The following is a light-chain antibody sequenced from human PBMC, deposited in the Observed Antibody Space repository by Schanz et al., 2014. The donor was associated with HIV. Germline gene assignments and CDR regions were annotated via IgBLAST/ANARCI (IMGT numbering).Light chain of an antibody. Sequence: DIQMTQSPSTLSASVGDRVSITCRSSQSINSGLAWYQQKPGKAPNLLIYGTSSLQSGVPSRFSGSGSGTEFTLAISSLQPEDFATYYCQQYNDGSYTFGQGTKLEIK. J-gene: IGKJ2*01. CDR3: QQYNDGSYT. V-gene: IGKV1-5*01. CDR2: GTS. CDR1: QSINSG.